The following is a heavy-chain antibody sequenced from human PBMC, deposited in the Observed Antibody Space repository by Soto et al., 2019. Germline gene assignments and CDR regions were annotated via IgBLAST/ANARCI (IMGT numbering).Heavy chain of an antibody. J-gene: IGHJ4*02. CDR2: VSATAGTT. CDR1: GFTFSNYA. V-gene: IGHV3-23*01. CDR3: AKDRLAGGFDY. Sequence: GGSMGLSCAASGFTFSNYAVSWVRQAPGKGLEWVSLVSATAGTTYYTDSVKGRFTISRDNSRNTVYLQMNSLRADDTAVYYCAKDRLAGGFDYWGQGTLVTVSS. D-gene: IGHD3-16*01.